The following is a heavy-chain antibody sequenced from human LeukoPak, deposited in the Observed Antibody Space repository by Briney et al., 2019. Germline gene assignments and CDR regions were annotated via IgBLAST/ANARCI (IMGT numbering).Heavy chain of an antibody. D-gene: IGHD1-26*01. CDR3: ARGTSGSYLDY. Sequence: SGPALVXPTQTLTLTCTFSGFSLSTSGMRVSWIRQPPGKALEWLARIDWDDDKFYSTSLKTRLTISKDTSKNQVVLTMTNMDPVDTATYYYARGTSGSYLDYWGQGTLVTVSS. CDR1: GFSLSTSGMR. V-gene: IGHV2-70*04. J-gene: IGHJ4*02. CDR2: IDWDDDK.